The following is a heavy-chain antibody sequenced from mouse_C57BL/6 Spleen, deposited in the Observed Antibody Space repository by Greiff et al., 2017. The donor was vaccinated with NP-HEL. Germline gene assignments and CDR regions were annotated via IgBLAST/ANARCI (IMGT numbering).Heavy chain of an antibody. CDR2: IDPETGGT. CDR1: GYTFTDYE. Sequence: QVQLQQSGAELVRPGASVTLSCKASGYTFTDYEMHWVKQTPVHGLEWIGAIDPETGGTAYNQKFKGKAILTADKSSSTAYMELRSLTSEDSAVYYCTRGRQLRPLGLFDYWGQGTTLTVSS. J-gene: IGHJ2*01. V-gene: IGHV1-15*01. D-gene: IGHD3-2*02. CDR3: TRGRQLRPLGLFDY.